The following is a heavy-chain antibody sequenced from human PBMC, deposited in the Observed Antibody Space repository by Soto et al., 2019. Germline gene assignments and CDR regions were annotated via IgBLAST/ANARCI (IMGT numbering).Heavy chain of an antibody. Sequence: PGGSLRLSCAASGFSFRNYAMSWVRQAPGKGLEWVLAISGSGSTTYSAGSVRGRFTISRDNSKNTLFLQMNSLRAEDTAVYYCARKSDCSGGSCPYYFDYWGQGTLVTVSS. CDR2: ISGSGSTT. D-gene: IGHD2-15*01. V-gene: IGHV3-23*01. CDR3: ARKSDCSGGSCPYYFDY. CDR1: GFSFRNYA. J-gene: IGHJ4*02.